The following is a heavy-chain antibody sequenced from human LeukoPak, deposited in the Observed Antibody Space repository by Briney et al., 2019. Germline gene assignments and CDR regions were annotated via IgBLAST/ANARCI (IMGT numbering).Heavy chain of an antibody. CDR2: ISGSGGST. V-gene: IGHV3-23*01. CDR1: GFTFSSYA. D-gene: IGHD3-3*01. CDR3: AFPYDFWSGYLDYYGMDV. Sequence: GASLRLSCAASGFTFSSYAMSWVRQAPGKGLERVSAISGSGGSTYYADSVKGRFTISRDNSKNTLYLQMNSLRAEDTAVYYCAFPYDFWSGYLDYYGMDVWGQGTTVTVSS. J-gene: IGHJ6*02.